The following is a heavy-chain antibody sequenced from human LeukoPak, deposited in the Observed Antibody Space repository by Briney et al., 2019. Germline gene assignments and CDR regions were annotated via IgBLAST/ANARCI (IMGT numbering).Heavy chain of an antibody. CDR1: GGSISGYY. CDR3: ARWGSIAAARFDY. J-gene: IGHJ4*02. CDR2: IYSSGST. Sequence: SETLSLTCTVSGGSISGYYWSWIRQPPGKGLEWIGYIYSSGSTNFNPSLKSRVTISVDTSKNHFSLNLSSVTAADTAVYYCARWGSIAAARFDYWGQGTLVTVSS. D-gene: IGHD6-13*01. V-gene: IGHV4-59*01.